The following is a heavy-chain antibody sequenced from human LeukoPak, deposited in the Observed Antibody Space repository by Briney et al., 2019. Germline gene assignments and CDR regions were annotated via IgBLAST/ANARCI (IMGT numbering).Heavy chain of an antibody. CDR2: IYYTEST. J-gene: IGHJ4*02. CDR3: ARGEGYYYGPDY. Sequence: PSETLSLTCTVSGGSISTYYWSWIRQPPRKGLEWIGYIYYTESTNSNLSLRTRVTISVDTSKNQFPLKLSSVTAADTAVYYCARGEGYYYGPDYWGQGTLVTVSS. CDR1: GGSISTYY. D-gene: IGHD3-10*01. V-gene: IGHV4-59*01.